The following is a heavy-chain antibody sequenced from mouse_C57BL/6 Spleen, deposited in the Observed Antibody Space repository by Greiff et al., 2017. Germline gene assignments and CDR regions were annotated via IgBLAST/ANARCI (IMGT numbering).Heavy chain of an antibody. V-gene: IGHV1-50*01. D-gene: IGHD5-1*01. CDR3: ASRNLYYAMDY. Sequence: VQLQQPGAELVKPGASVKLSCKASGYTFTSYWMQWVKQRPGQGLEWIGEIDPSDSYTNYNQKFKGKATLTVDTSSSTAYMQLSSLTSEDSAVYYCASRNLYYAMDYWGQGTSGTVSS. CDR1: GYTFTSYW. CDR2: IDPSDSYT. J-gene: IGHJ4*01.